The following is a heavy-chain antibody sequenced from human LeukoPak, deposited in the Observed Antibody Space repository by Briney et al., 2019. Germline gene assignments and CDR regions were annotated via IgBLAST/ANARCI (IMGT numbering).Heavy chain of an antibody. CDR1: GGSISSGGYY. Sequence: SETLSLTCTVSGGSISSGGYYWSWIRQHPGKGLEWIGYIYYSESTYYNPSLKSRVTISVDTSKNQFSLKLSSVTAADTAVYYCARDGTPHTYYYDSSGYAWYFDLWGRGTLVTVSS. V-gene: IGHV4-31*03. CDR2: IYYSEST. CDR3: ARDGTPHTYYYDSSGYAWYFDL. J-gene: IGHJ2*01. D-gene: IGHD3-22*01.